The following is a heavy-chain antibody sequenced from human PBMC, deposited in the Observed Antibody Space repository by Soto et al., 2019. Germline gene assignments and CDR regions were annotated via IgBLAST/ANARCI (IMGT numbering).Heavy chain of an antibody. CDR1: GYTFTRYG. J-gene: IGHJ6*02. CDR2: INTYNGNT. Sequence: ASVKVSCKASGYTFTRYGISWARQAPGQGLEWMGWINTYNGNTNYAQNLQGRVTLTTDTSTSTAYMELTSLRSNDTAIYYCAMVDVYVTPSPQDVWGQGTTVTVSS. V-gene: IGHV1-18*01. D-gene: IGHD3-16*01. CDR3: AMVDVYVTPSPQDV.